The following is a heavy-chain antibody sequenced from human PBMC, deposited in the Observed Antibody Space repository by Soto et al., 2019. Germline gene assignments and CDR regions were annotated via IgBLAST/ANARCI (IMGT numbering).Heavy chain of an antibody. D-gene: IGHD2-15*01. CDR2: TKNKADGYTT. V-gene: IGHV3-72*01. J-gene: IGHJ4*02. CDR3: ARRIDGFTPHFDY. CDR1: GFIFSDYY. Sequence: GSLRLSCAASGFIFSDYYMDWVRQAPGKGLEWVGRTKNKADGYTTEYAASVKGRFTISRDDSENSLSLQMNSLKSEDTAVYYCARRIDGFTPHFDYWGQGTLVTVSS.